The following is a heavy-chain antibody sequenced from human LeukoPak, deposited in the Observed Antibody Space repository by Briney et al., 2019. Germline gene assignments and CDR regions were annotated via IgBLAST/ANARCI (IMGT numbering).Heavy chain of an antibody. CDR3: ARGRYCSGGSCYPGYFDY. V-gene: IGHV1-2*02. D-gene: IGHD2-15*01. Sequence: ASVKVSCKASGYTFTGYYMHWVRQAPGQGLEWMGWINTNSGGTNYAQKFQGRVTMTRDTSISTAYMELSRLRSDDTAVYYCARGRYCSGGSCYPGYFDYWGQGTLVTVSS. J-gene: IGHJ4*02. CDR1: GYTFTGYY. CDR2: INTNSGGT.